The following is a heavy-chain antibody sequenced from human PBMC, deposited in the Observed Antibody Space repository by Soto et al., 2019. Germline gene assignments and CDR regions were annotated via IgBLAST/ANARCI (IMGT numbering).Heavy chain of an antibody. Sequence: EVHLLEWGGGLVQPGGSLRLSCAASEFTFSNYAMTWVRQAPGKGLEWVSLISSSGDGTFYADAVKGRFTISRDNFRNMRYLQMKSLRVEDTAVYYCAKQAMGFDLEVFDYWGQGTLVTVSS. J-gene: IGHJ4*02. CDR3: AKQAMGFDLEVFDY. D-gene: IGHD2-21*01. CDR1: EFTFSNYA. CDR2: ISSSGDGT. V-gene: IGHV3-23*01.